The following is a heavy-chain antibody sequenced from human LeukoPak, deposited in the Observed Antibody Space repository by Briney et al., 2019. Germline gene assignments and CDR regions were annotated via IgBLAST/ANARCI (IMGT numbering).Heavy chain of an antibody. D-gene: IGHD1-26*01. CDR3: ARNLVGAMPWYYMDV. CDR1: GYTFTSYG. CDR2: ISAYNGNT. J-gene: IGHJ6*03. V-gene: IGHV1-18*01. Sequence: GASVKVSCKASGYTFTSYGISWVRQAPGQGLEWMGWISAYNGNTNYAQKLQGRVTMTTDTSTSTAYMELRRLRSDDTAVYYCARNLVGAMPWYYMDVWGKGTTVTVSS.